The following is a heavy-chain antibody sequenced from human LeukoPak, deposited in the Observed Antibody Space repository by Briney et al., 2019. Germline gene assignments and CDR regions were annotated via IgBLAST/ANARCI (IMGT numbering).Heavy chain of an antibody. CDR3: ARLLWAYCGGDCYSFDY. CDR2: IYYSGNT. D-gene: IGHD2-21*02. Sequence: SETLSLTCTVSGGSISSNSYDWGWIRQHPGKGLEWVGTIYYSGNTYYNPSLKSRVTISVDTSKNHFSLKLTSVTAADTAVYYCARLLWAYCGGDCYSFDYWGQGTLVTVSS. V-gene: IGHV4-39*02. CDR1: GGSISSNSYD. J-gene: IGHJ4*02.